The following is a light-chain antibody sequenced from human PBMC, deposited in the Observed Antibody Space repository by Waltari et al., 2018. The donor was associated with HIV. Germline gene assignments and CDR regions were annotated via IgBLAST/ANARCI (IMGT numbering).Light chain of an antibody. CDR3: AAWDDSLSGLV. V-gene: IGLV1-47*01. Sequence: QSVLTQPPSASGTPGQRVTISCSGSSSNIGSNYVYWYQQLPGTAPKLLIYRNNQRPSGVPDRFSGSKSGTSGSLAISGLRSEDETNYYCAAWDDSLSGLVFGGGTKLTVL. CDR2: RNN. J-gene: IGLJ3*02. CDR1: SSNIGSNY.